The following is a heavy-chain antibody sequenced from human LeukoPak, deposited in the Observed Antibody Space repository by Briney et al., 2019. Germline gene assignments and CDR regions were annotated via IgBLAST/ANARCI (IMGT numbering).Heavy chain of an antibody. Sequence: SETLSLTCAVCGGSLSGYYWSWIRQPPGKGLEWIGEINHSGSTNYNPSLKSRVTISVDTSKNQFSLKLSSVTAADTAVYYCARTLPMVRGALDYWGQGTLVTVSS. V-gene: IGHV4-34*01. CDR1: GGSLSGYY. CDR2: INHSGST. D-gene: IGHD3-10*01. J-gene: IGHJ4*02. CDR3: ARTLPMVRGALDY.